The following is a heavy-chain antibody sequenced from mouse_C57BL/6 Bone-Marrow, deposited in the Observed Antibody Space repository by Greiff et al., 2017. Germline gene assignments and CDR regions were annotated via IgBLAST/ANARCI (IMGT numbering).Heavy chain of an antibody. J-gene: IGHJ4*01. V-gene: IGHV5-15*01. CDR2: ISNLAYSI. CDR1: GFTFSDYG. D-gene: IGHD3-1*01. Sequence: DVMLVESGGGLVQPGGSLKLSCAASGFTFSDYGMAWVRQAPRKGPAWVAFISNLAYSIYYADTVTGRFTISRENAKNTLYLEMSSLRSADTAMYYCARPSSYYYAMDYWGQGTAVTVSS. CDR3: ARPSSYYYAMDY.